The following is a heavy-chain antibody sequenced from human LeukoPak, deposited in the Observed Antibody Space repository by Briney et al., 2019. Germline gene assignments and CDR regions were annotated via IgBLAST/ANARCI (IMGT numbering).Heavy chain of an antibody. D-gene: IGHD2-21*02. CDR1: GYDFTKDA. V-gene: IGHV1-3*03. CDR2: IDAGNGRT. CDR3: ARGIWSTTLTAYYLDY. Sequence: GSVNVSCKASGYDFTKDAVQWVRQAPGQRVEGMGGIDAGNGRTKYSQDFQGRVTISRDTSASIAYMELSSLRSDDMAVYYCARGIWSTTLTAYYLDYWGQGTLVTVSS. J-gene: IGHJ4*02.